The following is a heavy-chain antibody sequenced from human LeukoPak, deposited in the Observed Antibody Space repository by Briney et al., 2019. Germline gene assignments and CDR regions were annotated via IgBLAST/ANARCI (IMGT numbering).Heavy chain of an antibody. J-gene: IGHJ4*02. D-gene: IGHD1-26*01. CDR3: ARDAVGGANDY. CDR1: GFTLTSHW. V-gene: IGHV3-7*01. Sequence: GGSLRLSCVASGFTLTSHWMSWVRQAPGKGLEWVANIREDGGERKYVDSVKGRFTISRDNAKNSLYLQMDSLRAEDSAIYYCARDAVGGANDYWGQGTLVTVSS. CDR2: IREDGGER.